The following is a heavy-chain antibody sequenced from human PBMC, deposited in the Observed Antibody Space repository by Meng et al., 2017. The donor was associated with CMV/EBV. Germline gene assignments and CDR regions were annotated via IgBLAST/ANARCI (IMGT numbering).Heavy chain of an antibody. CDR1: GGSISSVDSY. D-gene: IGHD2-21*02. V-gene: IGHV4-30-4*08. Sequence: VPLQESDPVLLQPSQTLSLSYTISGGSISSVDSYCGCIRPPPGQGLEWIVYIHYSGSTYHTPSLKSRVTISVDTSKNHFSRKLSSVTAADTAVHYCAREGDNPFDYWGQGTLVTVSS. J-gene: IGHJ4*02. CDR3: AREGDNPFDY. CDR2: IHYSGST.